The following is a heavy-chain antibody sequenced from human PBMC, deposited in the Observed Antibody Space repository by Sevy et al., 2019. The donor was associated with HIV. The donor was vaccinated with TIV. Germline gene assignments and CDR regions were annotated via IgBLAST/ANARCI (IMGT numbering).Heavy chain of an antibody. CDR1: RFTFEDSA. CDR3: AKDSSLCYFPEGIDI. Sequence: GGSLRLSCAASRFTFEDSAMYWVRQAPGKGLEWVSGISWNSDTIDYADSVKGRFTISRDNAKNSLFLQMNSLTVEDTALYYCAKDSSLCYFPEGIDIWGQGTMVTVSS. J-gene: IGHJ3*02. CDR2: ISWNSDTI. D-gene: IGHD6-13*01. V-gene: IGHV3-9*01.